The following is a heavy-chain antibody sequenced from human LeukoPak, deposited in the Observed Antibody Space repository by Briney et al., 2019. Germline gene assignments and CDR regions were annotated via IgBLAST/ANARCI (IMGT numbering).Heavy chain of an antibody. CDR1: GYTFTSYY. Sequence: GASVKVSCKASGYTFTSYYMHWVRQAPGQGLEWMGIINPSGGSTSYAQKFQGRVTMTEDTSTDTAYMELSSLRSEDTAVYYCATSGSWGWFDPWGQGTLVTVSS. J-gene: IGHJ5*02. D-gene: IGHD1-26*01. CDR3: ATSGSWGWFDP. V-gene: IGHV1-46*01. CDR2: INPSGGST.